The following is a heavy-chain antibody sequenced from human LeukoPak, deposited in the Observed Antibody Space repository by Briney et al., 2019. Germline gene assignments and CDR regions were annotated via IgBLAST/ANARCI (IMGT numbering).Heavy chain of an antibody. CDR1: GGSIGSYY. D-gene: IGHD3-10*01. Sequence: PPETLSLTCTVSGGSIGSYYWSWIRQPAGKGLEWIGRIYTSGSTNYNPSLKSRVTMSVDTSKNQFSLKLSSVIAADTAVYYCARDCSAAYYYGSGYNWFDPWGQGTLVTVSS. J-gene: IGHJ5*02. CDR2: IYTSGST. CDR3: ARDCSAAYYYGSGYNWFDP. V-gene: IGHV4-4*07.